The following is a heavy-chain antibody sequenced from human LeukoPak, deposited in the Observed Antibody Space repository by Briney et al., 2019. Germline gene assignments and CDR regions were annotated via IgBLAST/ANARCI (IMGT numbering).Heavy chain of an antibody. CDR3: AKVRDSSEHRFFDY. J-gene: IGHJ4*02. Sequence: GESLRLSCAASGFTFSSYAMSWVRQAPGKGLEWVSAISGSGGSTYYADSVKGRFTISRDNSKNTLYLQMNSLRAEDTAVYYCAKVRDSSEHRFFDYWGQGTLVTVSS. CDR2: ISGSGGST. V-gene: IGHV3-23*01. D-gene: IGHD3-22*01. CDR1: GFTFSSYA.